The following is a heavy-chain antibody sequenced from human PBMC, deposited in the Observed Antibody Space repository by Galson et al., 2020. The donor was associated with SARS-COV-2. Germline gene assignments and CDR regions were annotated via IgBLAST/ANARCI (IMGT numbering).Heavy chain of an antibody. CDR2: IWYDGSNK. CDR1: GFTFSSYG. J-gene: IGHJ6*02. V-gene: IGHV3-33*01. Sequence: GGSLRLSCAASGFTFSSYGMHWVRQAPGKGLEWVAVIWYDGSNKYYADSVKGRFTISRDNSKNTLYLQMNNLRAEDTAVYYCARDAGYYDXXXXGXXVWGQGTTVTXXS. D-gene: IGHD3-9*01. CDR3: ARDAGYYDXXXXGXXV.